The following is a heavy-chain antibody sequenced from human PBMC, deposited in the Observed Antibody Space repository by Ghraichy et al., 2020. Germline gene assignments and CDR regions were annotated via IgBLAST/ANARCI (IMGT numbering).Heavy chain of an antibody. J-gene: IGHJ4*02. D-gene: IGHD3-22*01. V-gene: IGHV4-34*01. CDR2: INHIRTT. Sequence: IGEINHIRTTNYNLSLKSRVTISVDTSKNQVSLKLSSVTAADTAVYYCARGSRYYYDSNGYYYFDYWGLGT. CDR3: ARGSRYYYDSNGYYYFDY.